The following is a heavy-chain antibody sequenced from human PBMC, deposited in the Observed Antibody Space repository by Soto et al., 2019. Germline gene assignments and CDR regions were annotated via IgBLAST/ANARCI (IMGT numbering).Heavy chain of an antibody. V-gene: IGHV3-9*01. D-gene: IGHD3-10*01. J-gene: IGHJ5*01. CDR1: GFTFDDYA. CDR3: AKDFYGSGIGPSFDS. Sequence: GGSLRLSCAASGFTFDDYAMHWVRQAPGKGLEWVSGISWNSDNIGYVDSVKGRFTISRDNAKNSLYLQMNSLRPEDAALYYCAKDFYGSGIGPSFDSWGQGTLVTVSS. CDR2: ISWNSDNI.